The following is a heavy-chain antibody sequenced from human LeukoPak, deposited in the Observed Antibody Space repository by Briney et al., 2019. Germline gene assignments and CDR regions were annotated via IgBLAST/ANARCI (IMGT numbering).Heavy chain of an antibody. Sequence: GASVNVSCKSSGYIFTDHFIHWVRQAPGQGLEWMGWINPNSGGNNNVQKFQGRFTMTGDTSIRTAYMELRRLRSDDTAVYYWARAYGSGRREVFDIWGQGTRVTVSS. V-gene: IGHV1-2*02. CDR2: INPNSGGN. CDR3: ARAYGSGRREVFDI. CDR1: GYIFTDHF. J-gene: IGHJ3*02. D-gene: IGHD3-10*01.